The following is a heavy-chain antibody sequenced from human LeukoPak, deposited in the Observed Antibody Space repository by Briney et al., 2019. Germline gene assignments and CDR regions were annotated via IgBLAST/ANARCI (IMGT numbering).Heavy chain of an antibody. J-gene: IGHJ6*03. D-gene: IGHD3-3*01. V-gene: IGHV4-59*01. CDR2: IYYSGGT. CDR1: DGSITNYD. Sequence: SETLSLTCTVSDGSITNYDWSWVRQPPGKGLEWIGYIYYSGGTNYNPSLKSRVTISVDTSKNQFSLKLSSVTAADTAVYYCARDRGADFWSGYDYYYYMDVWGKGTTVTVSS. CDR3: ARDRGADFWSGYDYYYYMDV.